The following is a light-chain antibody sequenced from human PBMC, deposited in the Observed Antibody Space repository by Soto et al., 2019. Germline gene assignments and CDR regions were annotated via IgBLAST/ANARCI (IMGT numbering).Light chain of an antibody. CDR3: CSYAGGPYV. J-gene: IGLJ1*01. V-gene: IGLV2-11*01. CDR2: DVS. Sequence: QSVLTQPRSVSGSPGQSVAISCTGTSSDVGGYDYVSWYQQHPGRAPNVIIFDVSKRPSGVPDRFSGSKSGNTASLTISGLQAEDEADYYCCSYAGGPYVSGTGTKVTVL. CDR1: SSDVGGYDY.